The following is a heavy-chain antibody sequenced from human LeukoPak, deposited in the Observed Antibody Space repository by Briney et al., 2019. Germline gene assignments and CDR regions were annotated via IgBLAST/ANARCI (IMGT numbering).Heavy chain of an antibody. V-gene: IGHV3-15*01. CDR3: VKDRGTWA. Sequence: GGSLRLSCAASGFTFSNAWMSWVRQAPGKGLEGVGRIKSKTDGGTPDYAAPVTGRFTISRDDSENTLYLQVHSLKTEDTGVYYCVKDRGTWAWGQGTLVTVSS. CDR1: GFTFSNAW. CDR2: IKSKTDGGTP. J-gene: IGHJ5*02. D-gene: IGHD1-26*01.